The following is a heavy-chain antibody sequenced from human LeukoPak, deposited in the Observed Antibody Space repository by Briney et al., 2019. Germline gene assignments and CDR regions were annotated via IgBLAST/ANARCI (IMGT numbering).Heavy chain of an antibody. Sequence: SETLSLTCTVSGGSISSGGYYWSWIRQPPGKGLEWIGYIYHSGSTYYNPSLKSRVTISVDTSKNQFSLKLSSVTAADTAVYYCARLYSNYVRYFDYWGQGTLVTVSS. V-gene: IGHV4-30-2*03. J-gene: IGHJ4*02. CDR1: GGSISSGGYY. D-gene: IGHD4-11*01. CDR3: ARLYSNYVRYFDY. CDR2: IYHSGST.